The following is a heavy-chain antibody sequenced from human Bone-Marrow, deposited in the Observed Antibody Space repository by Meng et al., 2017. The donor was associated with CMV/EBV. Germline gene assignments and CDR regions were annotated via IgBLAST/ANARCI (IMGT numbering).Heavy chain of an antibody. CDR3: AYSGSYLNLDNNFDY. CDR1: GGTFSSYA. D-gene: IGHD1-26*01. V-gene: IGHV1-69*05. Sequence: ASGGTFSSYAISWVRQAPGQGLEWMGGIIPIFGTANYAQKFQGRVTITTDESTSTAYMELSSLRSEDTAVYYCAYSGSYLNLDNNFDYWGREPWSPSPQ. CDR2: IIPIFGTA. J-gene: IGHJ4*02.